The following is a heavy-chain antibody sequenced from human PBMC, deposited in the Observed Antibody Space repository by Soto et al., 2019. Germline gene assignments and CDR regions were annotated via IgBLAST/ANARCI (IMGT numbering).Heavy chain of an antibody. Sequence: QVQLVQSGAEVKKPRASVKVSCKASGYTFTGNYMHWVRQAPGQGLEWMGWIDPNSGSTNYAQKFQSRDTVTRDTSIITAYMDLSRLRSDDTAVYYCARDGDSSSPFDIWGQGTMVTVSS. CDR1: GYTFTGNY. V-gene: IGHV1-2*02. CDR2: IDPNSGST. D-gene: IGHD6-6*01. J-gene: IGHJ3*02. CDR3: ARDGDSSSPFDI.